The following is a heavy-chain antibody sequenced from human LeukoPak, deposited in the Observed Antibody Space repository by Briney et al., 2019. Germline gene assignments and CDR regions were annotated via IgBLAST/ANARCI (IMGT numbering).Heavy chain of an antibody. Sequence: GGSLRPSCAASGFTFSSYGMSWVRQAPGKGLEWVSVISGSGGSTYYADSVKGRFTISRDNAENTLYLQMNSLRAEDTAVYYCAKIAAAGPISDDYWGQGTLVTVSS. CDR3: AKIAAAGPISDDY. CDR1: GFTFSSYG. D-gene: IGHD6-13*01. V-gene: IGHV3-23*01. J-gene: IGHJ4*02. CDR2: ISGSGGST.